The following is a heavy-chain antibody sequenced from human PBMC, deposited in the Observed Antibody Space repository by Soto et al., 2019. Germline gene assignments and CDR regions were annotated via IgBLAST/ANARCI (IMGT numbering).Heavy chain of an antibody. D-gene: IGHD2-2*01. CDR2: INHSGST. Sequence: SETLSLTCAVYGGSFSGYYWSWIRQPPGKGLEWIGEINHSGSTNYNPSLKSRVTISVDTSKNQFSLKLSSVTAADTAVYYCASGVVVPAATNWFDPWGQGTLVTVS. V-gene: IGHV4-34*01. CDR1: GGSFSGYY. CDR3: ASGVVVPAATNWFDP. J-gene: IGHJ5*02.